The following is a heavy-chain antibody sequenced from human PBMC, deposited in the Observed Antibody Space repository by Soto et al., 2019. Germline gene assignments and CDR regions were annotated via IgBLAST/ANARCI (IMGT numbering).Heavy chain of an antibody. D-gene: IGHD4-4*01. CDR1: GFTFTSSA. J-gene: IGHJ4*02. CDR3: ARTNGGNSCLGY. V-gene: IGHV1-58*02. CDR2: IVVGSGNT. Sequence: SVKVSCKASGFTFTSSAMQWVRQARGQRLEWIGWIVVGSGNTNYAQKFQERVTITRDMSTSTAYMELSSLRSEDTAVYYCARTNGGNSCLGYWGQGTLVTVSS.